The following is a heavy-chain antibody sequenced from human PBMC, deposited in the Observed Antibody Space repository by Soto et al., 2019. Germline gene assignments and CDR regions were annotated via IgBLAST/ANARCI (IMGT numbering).Heavy chain of an antibody. CDR3: ARGEYYDMLPGYPPDYVMDV. Sequence: GASVKVSCKASGYTFTSYYMHWVRQAPGQGLEWMGIINPSGGSTSYAQKFQGRVTMTRDTSTSTVYMELSSLRSEDTAVYYCARGEYYDMLPGYPPDYVMDVWGQGTTVTVS. CDR1: GYTFTSYY. CDR2: INPSGGST. D-gene: IGHD3-9*01. V-gene: IGHV1-46*01. J-gene: IGHJ6*01.